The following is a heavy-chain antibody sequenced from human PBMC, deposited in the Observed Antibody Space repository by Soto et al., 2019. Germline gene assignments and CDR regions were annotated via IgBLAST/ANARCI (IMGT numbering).Heavy chain of an antibody. CDR3: LTCYASGFDP. V-gene: IGHV1-18*04. CDR1: GYAFSKYG. CDR2: NRPDNGDT. Sequence: QLQLLQSGAAVARPGASVRVSCKAYGYAFSKYGISWIRQAPGQGLEWMGWNRPDNGDTNYAQKFQGRVTITTDTSSNTAYMLMRSLRSDDTAVYYWLTCYASGFDPWGHGILVSVSS. J-gene: IGHJ5*02. D-gene: IGHD2-15*01.